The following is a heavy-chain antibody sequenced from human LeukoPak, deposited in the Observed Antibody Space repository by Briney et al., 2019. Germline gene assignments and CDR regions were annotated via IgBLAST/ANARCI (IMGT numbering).Heavy chain of an antibody. CDR2: VHPNSGGT. V-gene: IGHV1-2*02. CDR3: AREPFGGATYIDL. Sequence: ASVKVSCKASGYTLTGYYIHWVRQAPGQGPEWMGWVHPNSGGTAYAQKFQGRVTMTRDTSISTAYMELSSLRSDDTAVYYGAREPFGGATYIDLWGQGTLVTVSS. D-gene: IGHD3-16*01. J-gene: IGHJ5*02. CDR1: GYTLTGYY.